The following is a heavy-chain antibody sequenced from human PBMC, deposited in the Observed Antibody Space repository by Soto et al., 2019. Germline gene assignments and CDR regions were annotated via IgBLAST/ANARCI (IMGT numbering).Heavy chain of an antibody. Sequence: PSETLSLTCTVSGGSISSGDYYWSWIRQPPGKGLEWIGYIYYSGSTYYNPSLKSRVTISVDTSKNQFSLKLSSVTAADTAVFYCASCRGFGELYGYYGMDVWGQGTTVTVSS. D-gene: IGHD3-10*01. CDR1: GGSISSGDYY. CDR2: IYYSGST. J-gene: IGHJ6*02. V-gene: IGHV4-30-4*01. CDR3: ASCRGFGELYGYYGMDV.